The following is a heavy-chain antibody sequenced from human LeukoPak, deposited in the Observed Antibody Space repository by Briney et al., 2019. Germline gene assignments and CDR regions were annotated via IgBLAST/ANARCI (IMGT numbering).Heavy chain of an antibody. CDR1: GFTFSRYT. CDR3: AREGGRGSSNLDYFDY. Sequence: GRSLRLSCAASGFTFSRYTINWVCQGPGKGLEWVSSISSNVAYINNEDSMENRFTISRDNAKNSLSLQMDSLRAEDTAIYYCAREGGRGSSNLDYFDYWGQGMLVTVSS. V-gene: IGHV3-21*01. J-gene: IGHJ4*02. D-gene: IGHD2-15*01. CDR2: ISSNVAYI.